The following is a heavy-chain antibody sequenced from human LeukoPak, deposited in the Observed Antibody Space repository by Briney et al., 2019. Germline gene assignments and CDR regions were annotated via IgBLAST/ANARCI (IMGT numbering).Heavy chain of an antibody. Sequence: SETLSLTCTVSGGSISSGGYYWSWIRQHPGKGLEWIGYIYYSGSTYYNPSLKSRVTISVDTSKNQFSLKLSSVTAADTAVYYCARFLLAVPTAAGPGRAFDIWGQGTMVTVSS. CDR2: IYYSGST. CDR3: ARFLLAVPTAAGPGRAFDI. J-gene: IGHJ3*02. V-gene: IGHV4-31*03. CDR1: GGSISSGGYY. D-gene: IGHD6-13*01.